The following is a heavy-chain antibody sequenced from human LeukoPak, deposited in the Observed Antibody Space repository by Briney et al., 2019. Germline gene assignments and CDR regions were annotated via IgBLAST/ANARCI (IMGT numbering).Heavy chain of an antibody. J-gene: IGHJ4*02. CDR1: GGTFSSYA. Sequence: AASVKVSCKASGGTFSSYAISWVRQAPGLGLEWMGGIIPIFGTANYAQKFQGRVTITTDESTSTAYMELSSLRSEDTAVYYCARLSITGTTSFDYWGQGTLVTVSS. CDR3: ARLSITGTTSFDY. D-gene: IGHD1-7*01. CDR2: IIPIFGTA. V-gene: IGHV1-69*05.